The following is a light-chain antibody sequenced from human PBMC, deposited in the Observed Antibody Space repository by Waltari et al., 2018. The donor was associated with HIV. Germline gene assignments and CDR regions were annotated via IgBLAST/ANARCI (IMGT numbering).Light chain of an antibody. CDR3: QSYDSSLSGLHVV. J-gene: IGLJ2*01. V-gene: IGLV1-40*01. Sequence: QSVLTQPPSVSGAPGQRVTISCTGSSSNIGAGYDVHWYKQLPGTAPKLLIYGTSNRPSGVPDRFSGSKSGTSASLAITGLQAEDEADYYCQSYDSSLSGLHVVFGGGTKLTVL. CDR1: SSNIGAGYD. CDR2: GTS.